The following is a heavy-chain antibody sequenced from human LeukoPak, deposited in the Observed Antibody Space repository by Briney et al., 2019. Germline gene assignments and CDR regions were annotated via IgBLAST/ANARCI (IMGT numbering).Heavy chain of an antibody. CDR3: AREQVGIAVAGLRGLDY. Sequence: SQTLSLTCTVSGGSISSGSYYWSWIRQPAGKGLEWIGRIYTSGSTNYSPSLKSRVTISVDTSKNQFSLKLSSVTAADTAVYYCAREQVGIAVAGLRGLDYWGQGTLVTVSS. V-gene: IGHV4-61*02. D-gene: IGHD6-19*01. CDR1: GGSISSGSYY. CDR2: IYTSGST. J-gene: IGHJ4*02.